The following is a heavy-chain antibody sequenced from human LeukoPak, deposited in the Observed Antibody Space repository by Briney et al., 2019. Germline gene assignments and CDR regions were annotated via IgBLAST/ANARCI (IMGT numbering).Heavy chain of an antibody. J-gene: IGHJ6*03. CDR1: GYTFTSYY. Sequence: ASVKVSCKASGYTFTSYYMHWVRQAPGQGLEWMGWMNPNSGNTGYAQKFQGRVTITRNTSISTAYMELSSLRSEDTAVYYCARGQSGFDFWSGNYYYYMDVWGKGTTVTVSS. D-gene: IGHD3-3*01. CDR3: ARGQSGFDFWSGNYYYYMDV. V-gene: IGHV1-8*03. CDR2: MNPNSGNT.